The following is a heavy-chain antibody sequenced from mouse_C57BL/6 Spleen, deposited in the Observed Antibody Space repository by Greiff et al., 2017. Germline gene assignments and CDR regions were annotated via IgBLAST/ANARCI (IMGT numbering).Heavy chain of an antibody. CDR3: SRETLSNYGEYFDY. CDR2: INPSSGYT. Sequence: VQLQQSGAELARPGASVQMSCKASGYTFTSYTMHWVKQRPGQGLEWIGYINPSSGYTKYNQKFKDKATLTADKSSSTAYMQLSSLTSEDSAVYYCSRETLSNYGEYFDYWGQGTTLTVSS. CDR1: GYTFTSYT. V-gene: IGHV1-4*01. J-gene: IGHJ2*01. D-gene: IGHD2-5*01.